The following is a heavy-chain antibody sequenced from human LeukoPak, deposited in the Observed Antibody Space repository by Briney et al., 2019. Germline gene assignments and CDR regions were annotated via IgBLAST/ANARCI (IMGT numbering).Heavy chain of an antibody. CDR2: ISGSGGST. Sequence: GGSLRLSCAASGFTFSSYAMSWVRQAPGKGLEWVSAISGSGGSTYYADSVKDRFTISRDNSKNTLYLQMNSLRAEDTAVYYCAKVFSGYESYFDHWGQGTLVTVSS. CDR1: GFTFSSYA. D-gene: IGHD5-12*01. V-gene: IGHV3-23*01. J-gene: IGHJ4*02. CDR3: AKVFSGYESYFDH.